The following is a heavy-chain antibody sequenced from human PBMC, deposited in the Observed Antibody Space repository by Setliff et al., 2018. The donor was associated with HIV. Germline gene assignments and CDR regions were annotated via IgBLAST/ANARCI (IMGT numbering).Heavy chain of an antibody. J-gene: IGHJ6*03. CDR1: GGSISGYY. CDR2: IHYSGSS. Sequence: WETLSLTCTVSGGSISGYYWSWVRQPPEKRLELIGFIHYSGSSDYNPSLKSRITISVDMSRNQFSLVLSSVTAADTAVYYCARFQAWQLGRRGGYYYYMDVWGKGTTVTVSS. V-gene: IGHV4-59*01. D-gene: IGHD1-1*01. CDR3: ARFQAWQLGRRGGYYYYMDV.